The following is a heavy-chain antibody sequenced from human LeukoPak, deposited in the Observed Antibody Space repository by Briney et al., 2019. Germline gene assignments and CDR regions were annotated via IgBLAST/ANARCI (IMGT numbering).Heavy chain of an antibody. D-gene: IGHD1-26*01. V-gene: IGHV3-30*04. CDR3: AKDDSGSYYPYYYYMDV. J-gene: IGHJ6*03. CDR1: GFTFSSYA. Sequence: PGGSLRLSCAASGFTFSSYAMHWVRQAPGKGLEWVALISYDGSNKYYADSVKGRFTISRDNSKNTLYLQKNSLRAEDTAVYYCAKDDSGSYYPYYYYMDVWGKGTTVTISS. CDR2: ISYDGSNK.